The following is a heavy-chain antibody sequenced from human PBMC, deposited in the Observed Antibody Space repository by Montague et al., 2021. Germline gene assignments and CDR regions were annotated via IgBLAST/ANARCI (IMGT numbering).Heavy chain of an antibody. D-gene: IGHD3-10*01. V-gene: IGHV4-59*08. CDR3: AKQDYFVSGTSYKGFDP. Sequence: SETLSLTCTVSSGSIFHAHWSWVRQPPGKGLEWLGSMFYGGATSNNPSLKSRVTMSIDTPTNQFSLKLSFVTAADTAVYYCAKQDYFVSGTSYKGFDPWGQGVRVT. CDR2: MFYGGAT. J-gene: IGHJ5*02. CDR1: SGSIFHAH.